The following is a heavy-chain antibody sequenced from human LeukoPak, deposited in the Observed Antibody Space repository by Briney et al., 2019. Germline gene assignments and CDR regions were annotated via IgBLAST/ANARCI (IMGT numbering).Heavy chain of an antibody. D-gene: IGHD6-19*01. Sequence: PGGSLRLSCAASGFTFSSYGMSWVRQAPGKGLEWVAVISYDGSNKYYADSVKGRFTISRDNSKNTLYLQMNSLRAEDTAVYYCANGRYSSGWYWFDYWGQGTLVTVSS. CDR2: ISYDGSNK. V-gene: IGHV3-30*18. CDR1: GFTFSSYG. J-gene: IGHJ4*02. CDR3: ANGRYSSGWYWFDY.